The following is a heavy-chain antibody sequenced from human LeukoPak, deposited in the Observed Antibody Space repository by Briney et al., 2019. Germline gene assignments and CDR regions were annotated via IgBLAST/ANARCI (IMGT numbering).Heavy chain of an antibody. D-gene: IGHD2-2*02. Sequence: SETLSLTCTVSGGSTSSGDYYWSWIRQPPGKGLEWIGYIYYSGSTYYNPSLKSRVTISVDTSKNQFSLKLSSVTAADTAVYYCARSLRESGCSSTSCYTYYYYYMDVWGKGTTVTVSS. J-gene: IGHJ6*03. CDR3: ARSLRESGCSSTSCYTYYYYYMDV. V-gene: IGHV4-30-4*08. CDR2: IYYSGST. CDR1: GGSTSSGDYY.